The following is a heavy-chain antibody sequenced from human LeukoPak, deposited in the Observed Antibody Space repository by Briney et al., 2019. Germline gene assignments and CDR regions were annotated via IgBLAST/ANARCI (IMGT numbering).Heavy chain of an antibody. CDR3: ARDKWEYSSSSVPDY. V-gene: IGHV3-30*04. D-gene: IGHD6-6*01. J-gene: IGHJ4*02. CDR2: ISYDGSNK. Sequence: GSLRLSCAASGFTFSSYAMHWVRQAPGKGLEWVAVISYDGSNKYYADSVKGRFTISRDNSKNTLYLQMNSLRAEDTAVYYCARDKWEYSSSSVPDYWGQGTLVTVSS. CDR1: GFTFSSYA.